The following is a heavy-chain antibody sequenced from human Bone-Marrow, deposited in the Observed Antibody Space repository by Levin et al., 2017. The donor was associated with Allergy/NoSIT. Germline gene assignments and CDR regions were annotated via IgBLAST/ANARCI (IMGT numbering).Heavy chain of an antibody. CDR3: AREFNTGGQWLGYWYFDL. V-gene: IGHV3-48*03. J-gene: IGHJ2*01. CDR1: GFTFSSYE. D-gene: IGHD6-19*01. Sequence: GGSLRLSCAASGFTFSSYEMNWVRQAPGKGLEWVSYISSSGSSIYYADSVKGRFTISRDNAKNSLYLQMNSLRAEDTAVYYCAREFNTGGQWLGYWYFDLWGRGTLVTVSS. CDR2: ISSSGSSI.